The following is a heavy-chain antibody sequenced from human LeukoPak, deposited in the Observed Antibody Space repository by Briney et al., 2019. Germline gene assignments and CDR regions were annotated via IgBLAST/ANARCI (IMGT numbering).Heavy chain of an antibody. CDR3: ARVPQSGSYFDY. Sequence: ASVKVSCKASGYTFTTYGITWVRQAPGQGLEWMGWISAYNGDTNYAQTPQGRVTMTTDTSTSTGYMELRSLRSDDTAVYYCARVPQSGSYFDYWGQGTLVTVSS. D-gene: IGHD1-26*01. CDR2: ISAYNGDT. J-gene: IGHJ4*02. V-gene: IGHV1-18*01. CDR1: GYTFTTYG.